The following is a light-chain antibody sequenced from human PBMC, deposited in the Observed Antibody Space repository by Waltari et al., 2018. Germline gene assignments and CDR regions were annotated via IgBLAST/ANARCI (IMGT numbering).Light chain of an antibody. CDR1: NVGSKS. Sequence: SYVVTQSPSVSVAPGQTATITCGGDNVGSKSVTWYHQKPGQAPVLVVYDDTDRPSGIPERFSGSNSGNTATLTISRVETGDEADYYCQVWDSSSDHVVFGGGTKLTVL. V-gene: IGLV3-21*02. CDR2: DDT. J-gene: IGLJ2*01. CDR3: QVWDSSSDHVV.